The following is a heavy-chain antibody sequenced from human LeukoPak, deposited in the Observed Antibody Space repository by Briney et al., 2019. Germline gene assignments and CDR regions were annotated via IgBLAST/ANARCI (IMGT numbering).Heavy chain of an antibody. CDR1: GFTFSSYA. CDR2: ISSSTSYI. D-gene: IGHD6-13*01. V-gene: IGHV3-21*01. CDR3: ARARGSSWPFDY. Sequence: GGSLRLSCAASGFTFSSYAMNWVRQAPGKGLEWVSCISSSTSYIDNADSVKGRFTISRDNAKNSLNLQMNSLSAEDTSVYYCARARGSSWPFDYWAREPWLPSPQ. J-gene: IGHJ4*02.